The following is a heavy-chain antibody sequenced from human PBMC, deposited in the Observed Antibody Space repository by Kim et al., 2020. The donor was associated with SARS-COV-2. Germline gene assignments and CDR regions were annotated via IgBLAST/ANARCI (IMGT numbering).Heavy chain of an antibody. Sequence: STPTLKGRFTISVDTSTNQFSLKLSSVTAADTAVYYCARHRLRWGYFALWGRGTLVTVSS. CDR3: ARHRLRWGYFAL. D-gene: IGHD4-17*01. J-gene: IGHJ2*01. V-gene: IGHV4-39*01.